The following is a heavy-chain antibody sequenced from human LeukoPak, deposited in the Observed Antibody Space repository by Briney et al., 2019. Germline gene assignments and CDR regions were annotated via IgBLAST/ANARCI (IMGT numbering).Heavy chain of an antibody. Sequence: ETLRLTCTVSGGSISSYYWSWIRQPPGKGLEWIGYIYYSGSTNYNPSLKSRVTISVDTSKNQFSLKLSSVTAADTAVYYCARVRGHSGYEVDYWGQGTLVTVSS. CDR3: ARVRGHSGYEVDY. J-gene: IGHJ4*02. CDR1: GGSISSYY. V-gene: IGHV4-59*01. D-gene: IGHD5-12*01. CDR2: IYYSGST.